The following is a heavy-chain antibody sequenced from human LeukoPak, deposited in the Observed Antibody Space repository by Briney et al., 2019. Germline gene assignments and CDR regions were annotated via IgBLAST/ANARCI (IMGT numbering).Heavy chain of an antibody. CDR3: ARHANYDFWSTFDI. Sequence: GASVKVSCKASGGTFSSYAISWVRQAPGQGLGWMGGIIPIFGTANYAQKFQGRVTITADESTSTAYMELSSLRSEDTAVYYCARHANYDFWSTFDIWGQGTMVTVSS. J-gene: IGHJ3*02. CDR1: GGTFSSYA. D-gene: IGHD3-3*01. CDR2: IIPIFGTA. V-gene: IGHV1-69*13.